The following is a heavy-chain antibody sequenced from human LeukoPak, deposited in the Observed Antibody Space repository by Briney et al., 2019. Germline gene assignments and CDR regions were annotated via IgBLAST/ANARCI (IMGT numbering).Heavy chain of an antibody. V-gene: IGHV4-34*01. J-gene: IGHJ6*03. CDR2: INHSGST. CDR1: GGSFSGYY. CDR3: ARGVNDCYYYYYMDV. Sequence: SETLSLTRAVYGGSFSGYYWSWIRQPPGKGQEWIGEINHSGSTNYNPSLKSRVTISVDTSKNQFSLKLSSVTAADTAVYYCARGVNDCYYYYYMDVRGKGTTVTVSS.